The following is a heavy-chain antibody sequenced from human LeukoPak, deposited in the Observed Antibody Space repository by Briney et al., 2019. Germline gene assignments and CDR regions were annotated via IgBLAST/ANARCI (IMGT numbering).Heavy chain of an antibody. CDR2: IIPILGIA. J-gene: IGHJ5*02. Sequence: SVKVSCKASGGTFSSYAISWVRQAPGQGLEWMGRIIPILGIANYAQKFQGRVTITADKSTSTAYMELSSLRSEDTAVYYCAREGRGLYYYDSSGSLRLNWFDPWGQGTLVTVSS. CDR1: GGTFSSYA. D-gene: IGHD3-22*01. CDR3: AREGRGLYYYDSSGSLRLNWFDP. V-gene: IGHV1-69*04.